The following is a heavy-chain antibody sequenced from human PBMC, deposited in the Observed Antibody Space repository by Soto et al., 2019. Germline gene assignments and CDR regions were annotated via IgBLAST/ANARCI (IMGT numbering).Heavy chain of an antibody. V-gene: IGHV3-21*01. CDR3: ATVPKGTATGHDY. Sequence: GGSLRLSCAASGFTFSSYSMNWVRQAPGKGLEWVSSISSSISYIYYADSVKGRFTISRDNAKNSLYLQMNSLRAEDTAVYYCATVPKGTATGHDYWGQGTLVTVSS. J-gene: IGHJ4*02. D-gene: IGHD1-1*01. CDR1: GFTFSSYS. CDR2: ISSSISYI.